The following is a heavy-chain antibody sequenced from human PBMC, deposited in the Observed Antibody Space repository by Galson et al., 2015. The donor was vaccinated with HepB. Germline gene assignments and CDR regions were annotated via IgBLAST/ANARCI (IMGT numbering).Heavy chain of an antibody. D-gene: IGHD6-13*01. Sequence: SVKVSCKASGYTFTSYGISWVRQAPGQGLEWMGWISAYNGNTNYAQKLQGRVTMTTDTSTSTAYTELRSLRSDDTAVYYCARVVSPYSSSWYGDYWGQGTLVTVSS. V-gene: IGHV1-18*04. CDR2: ISAYNGNT. CDR3: ARVVSPYSSSWYGDY. J-gene: IGHJ4*02. CDR1: GYTFTSYG.